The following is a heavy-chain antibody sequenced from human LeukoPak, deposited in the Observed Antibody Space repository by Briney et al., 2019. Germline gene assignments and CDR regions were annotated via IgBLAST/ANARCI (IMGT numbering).Heavy chain of an antibody. V-gene: IGHV3-7*01. CDR3: AIDEPVGATTG. J-gene: IGHJ4*02. CDR2: IKQDGSEK. D-gene: IGHD1-26*01. CDR1: GFTFRNYW. Sequence: GGSLRLSCAVSGFTFRNYWMSWVRQAPGKGLEWVANIKQDGSEKYYVDSVKGRFAISRDNVKNSLYLQMNSLRADDTAVYYCAIDEPVGATTGWGQGTLVTVSS.